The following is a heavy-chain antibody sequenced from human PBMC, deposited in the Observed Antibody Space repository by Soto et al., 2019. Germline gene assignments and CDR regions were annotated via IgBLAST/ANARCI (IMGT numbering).Heavy chain of an antibody. J-gene: IGHJ1*01. CDR3: AGVRGGGSYRAEYFQH. V-gene: IGHV1-69*13. CDR2: IIPIFGTA. D-gene: IGHD1-26*01. Sequence: VASVKVSCKASGGTFSSYAISWVRQAPGQGLEWMGGIIPIFGTANYAQKFQGRVTITADESTSTAYMELSSLRSEDTAVYYCAGVRGGGSYRAEYFQHWGQGTLVTVSS. CDR1: GGTFSSYA.